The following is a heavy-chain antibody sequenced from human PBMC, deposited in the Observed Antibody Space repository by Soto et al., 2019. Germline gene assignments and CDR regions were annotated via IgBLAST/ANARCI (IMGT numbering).Heavy chain of an antibody. CDR2: IYYSGST. V-gene: IGHV4-61*01. CDR3: ARWDILIIVYAT. CDR1: GGSVSSGSYY. J-gene: IGHJ5*02. Sequence: SETLSLTCTVSGGSVSSGSYYWSWIRQPPGKGLEWIGYIYYSGSTNYNPALKSQVTRSVDTSKNQFSLKLSSVTPADTAVYYCARWDILIIVYATWGQGTLVTVSS. D-gene: IGHD2-8*01.